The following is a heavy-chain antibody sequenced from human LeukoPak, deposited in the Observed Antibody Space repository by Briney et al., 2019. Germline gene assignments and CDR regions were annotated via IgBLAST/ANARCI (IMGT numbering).Heavy chain of an antibody. CDR1: GGSISSYY. CDR3: ARTGGYCSGGSCYYY. Sequence: PSETLSLTCTVSGGSISSYYWSWIRQPPGKGLEWIGYIYYSGSTNYNPSLKSRVTISVDTSKNQFSLKLSSVTAADTAVYYCARTGGYCSGGSCYYYWGQGTLVTVSS. D-gene: IGHD2-15*01. V-gene: IGHV4-59*01. CDR2: IYYSGST. J-gene: IGHJ4*02.